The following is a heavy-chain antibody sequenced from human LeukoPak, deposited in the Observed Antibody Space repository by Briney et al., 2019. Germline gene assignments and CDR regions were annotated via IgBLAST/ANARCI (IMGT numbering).Heavy chain of an antibody. D-gene: IGHD4-17*01. Sequence: GGSLRLSCAASGFTVGSNYMSWVRQAPGKGLEWVSVIYSGGSTYYADSVKGRFTVSRDNSKNTLYLQMNSLRAEDTAVYYCARDLDYAYFQHWGHGTLVTVSS. V-gene: IGHV3-66*01. CDR2: IYSGGST. CDR3: ARDLDYAYFQH. CDR1: GFTVGSNY. J-gene: IGHJ1*01.